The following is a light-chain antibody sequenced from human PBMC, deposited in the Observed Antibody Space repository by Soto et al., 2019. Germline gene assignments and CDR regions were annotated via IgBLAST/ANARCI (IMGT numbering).Light chain of an antibody. CDR2: AAS. CDR3: QKYSSAPFT. J-gene: IGKJ3*01. V-gene: IGKV1-27*01. CDR1: QDIDNF. Sequence: DIHMTQSPSSLSASVRDRVTITCRASQDIDNFLAWYQQQAGKAPKLLIYAASTLQSGVPPRFSGSGSGTEFTLTISSLQPEDVATYYCQKYSSAPFTFGPGTKVDIK.